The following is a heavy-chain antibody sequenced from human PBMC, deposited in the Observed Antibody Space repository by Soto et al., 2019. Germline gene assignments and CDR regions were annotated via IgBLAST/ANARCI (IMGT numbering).Heavy chain of an antibody. D-gene: IGHD4-17*01. CDR3: ARVAVTARPYGWFDP. V-gene: IGHV1-69*13. Sequence: GASVKVSCKASGGTFSRYAISWVRQAPGQGLEWMGGIIPIFGTANYAQKFQGRVTITADESTSTAYMELSSLRSEDTAVYYCARVAVTARPYGWFDPWGQGTLVTVSS. CDR2: IIPIFGTA. CDR1: GGTFSRYA. J-gene: IGHJ5*02.